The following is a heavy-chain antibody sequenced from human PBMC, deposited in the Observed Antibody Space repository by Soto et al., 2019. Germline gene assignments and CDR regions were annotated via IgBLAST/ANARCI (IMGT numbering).Heavy chain of an antibody. CDR3: ARDPFY. CDR2: IYSGGST. CDR1: GFTVSSNY. J-gene: IGHJ4*02. V-gene: IGHV3-66*01. Sequence: EVQLVESGGGLVQPGGSLRLLCAVSGFTVSSNYMSWVRQAPGKGLEWVSVIYSGGSTYYADSVKGRFTISRDNSKNTLYLEMNSLRAEHTAVYYCARDPFYWGQGTLVTVSS.